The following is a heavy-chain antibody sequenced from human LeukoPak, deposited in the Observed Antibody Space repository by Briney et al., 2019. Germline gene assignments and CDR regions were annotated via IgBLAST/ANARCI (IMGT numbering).Heavy chain of an antibody. D-gene: IGHD6-13*01. CDR1: GFIFDDYG. J-gene: IGHJ4*02. CDR3: ARGSIAERSRFANY. Sequence: LSGGSLRLSCAASGFIFDDYGMSWVRQLPGKGLEWVSGFNWNGGSTGYADSVKGRFTISRDNAKNSLYLQMNSLRAEDTALYYCARGSIAERSRFANYWGQGTLVTVSS. V-gene: IGHV3-20*04. CDR2: FNWNGGST.